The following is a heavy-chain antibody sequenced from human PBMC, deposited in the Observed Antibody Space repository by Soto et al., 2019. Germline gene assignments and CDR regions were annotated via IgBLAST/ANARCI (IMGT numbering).Heavy chain of an antibody. Sequence: QVQLVQSGAEVKKPGSSVKVSCKASGGTFSSYTISWVRQAPGQGLEWMGRIIPILGIANYAQKFQGRVTIPADKSTSTAYMELSSLRSEDTAVYYCARDRGGSGWYADTDYMDVWGKGTTVTVSS. CDR3: ARDRGGSGWYADTDYMDV. V-gene: IGHV1-69*08. D-gene: IGHD6-19*01. CDR2: IIPILGIA. J-gene: IGHJ6*03. CDR1: GGTFSSYT.